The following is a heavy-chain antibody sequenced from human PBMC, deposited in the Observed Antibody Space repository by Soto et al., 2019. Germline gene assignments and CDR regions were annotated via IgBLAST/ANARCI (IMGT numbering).Heavy chain of an antibody. CDR2: INHSGST. V-gene: IGHV4-34*01. Sequence: QVQLQQWGAGLLKPSETLSLTCAVYGGSFSGYYWSWIRQPPGKGLEWIGEINHSGSTNYNPSLKRRVTISVDTSKNQFSLKLSSVTAADTAVYYCASIGYSSSWKIPYYWGQGTLVTVSS. J-gene: IGHJ4*02. CDR3: ASIGYSSSWKIPYY. CDR1: GGSFSGYY. D-gene: IGHD6-13*01.